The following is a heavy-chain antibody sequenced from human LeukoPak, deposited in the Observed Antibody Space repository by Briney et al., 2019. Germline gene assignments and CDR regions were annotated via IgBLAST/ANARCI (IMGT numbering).Heavy chain of an antibody. CDR1: GFAFTDYW. V-gene: IGHV3-7*01. CDR3: ARVGTWELQRVFEY. CDR2: IHKAGTES. D-gene: IGHD1-26*01. J-gene: IGHJ4*02. Sequence: GGSLRLSCAASGFAFTDYWMTWVRQVPGKGLEWVANIHKAGTESYYVDSVKGRFAISRDNAKNSLYLQLSSLRVDDTAVYYCARVGTWELQRVFEYWGQGTLVTVSS.